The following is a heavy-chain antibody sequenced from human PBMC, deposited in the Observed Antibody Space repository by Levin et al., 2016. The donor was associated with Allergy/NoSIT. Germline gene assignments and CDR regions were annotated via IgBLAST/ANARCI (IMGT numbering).Heavy chain of an antibody. CDR1: GGFISAYH. Sequence: SETLSLTCTVSGGFISAYHWSWIRQPPGQRPEWIGYISYTGDTNYKPSLESRVTISVDISKNQVSLKLSSVTPADAAMYYCARGGESSLPFDLWGQGTLVTVSS. CDR3: ARGGESSLPFDL. D-gene: IGHD6-6*01. J-gene: IGHJ5*02. CDR2: ISYTGDT. V-gene: IGHV4-59*01.